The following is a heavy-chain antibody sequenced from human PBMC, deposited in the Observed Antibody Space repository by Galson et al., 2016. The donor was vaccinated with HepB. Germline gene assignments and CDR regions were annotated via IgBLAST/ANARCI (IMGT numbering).Heavy chain of an antibody. D-gene: IGHD3-9*01. CDR2: IKSKTDGGTT. V-gene: IGHV3-15*07. CDR1: AFTFSSAW. J-gene: IGHJ4*02. Sequence: SLRLSCAASAFTFSSAWMNWVRQAPGKGLEWVGRIKSKTDGGTTDYAAPVKGRFTISRDDSKNTLYLQMNSLRAEDTAVYYCAKAQDFDWLFGRLDYYFDYWGQGTLVTVSS. CDR3: AKAQDFDWLFGRLDYYFDY.